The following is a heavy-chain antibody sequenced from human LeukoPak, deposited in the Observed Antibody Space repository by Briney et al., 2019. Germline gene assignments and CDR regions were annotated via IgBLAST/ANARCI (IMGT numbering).Heavy chain of an antibody. D-gene: IGHD5-12*01. CDR3: TRDWRNLGYDY. J-gene: IGHJ4*02. CDR2: IEGDGNRI. V-gene: IGHV3-74*01. Sequence: GGSLRLSCAASGFTLSAYWMHWVRHAPGKGLMWVSRIEGDGNRITYADSVKGRFTISRDNAKNTLYLQMNSLRAEDTAVYYCTRDWRNLGYDYWGQGTPVTVSS. CDR1: GFTLSAYW.